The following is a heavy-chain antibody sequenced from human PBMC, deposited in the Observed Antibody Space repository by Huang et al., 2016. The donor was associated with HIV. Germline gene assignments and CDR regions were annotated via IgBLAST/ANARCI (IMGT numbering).Heavy chain of an antibody. D-gene: IGHD3-22*01. CDR2: INSDGSST. CDR3: ARDPRIQSWLNFFDY. V-gene: IGHV3-74*01. J-gene: IGHJ4*02. Sequence: EVQLVESGGGLVQPGGSLRLSCAASGFSISSYWMHWVRQAPGKGLVWGSRINSDGSSTSSADSVKGRFTISRDNAKNTLYLQMNSLRAEDTAVYYCARDPRIQSWLNFFDYWGQGTLVSVSS. CDR1: GFSISSYW.